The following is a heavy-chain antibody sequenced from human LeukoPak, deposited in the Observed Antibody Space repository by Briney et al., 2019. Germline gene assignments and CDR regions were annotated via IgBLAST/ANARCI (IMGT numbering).Heavy chain of an antibody. V-gene: IGHV1-18*01. CDR3: ARAPLPTPPYYSYMDV. CDR2: ISAYNGNT. CDR1: GYTFTSYG. Sequence: ASVKVSCKASGYTFTSYGISWVRQAPGQGLEWVGWISAYNGNTNYAQKLQGRVTMTTDTSTSTAYMELRSLRSDDTAVYYCARAPLPTPPYYSYMDVWGKGTTVIISS. J-gene: IGHJ6*03.